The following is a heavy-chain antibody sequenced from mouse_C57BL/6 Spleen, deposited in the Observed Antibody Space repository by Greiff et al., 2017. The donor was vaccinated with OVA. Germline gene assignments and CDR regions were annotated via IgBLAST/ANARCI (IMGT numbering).Heavy chain of an antibody. Sequence: VQLQQSGAELVMPGASVKLSCKASGYTFTSYWMHWVKQRPGQGLEWIGEIDPSDSYTNYNQKFKGKSTLTVDKSSSTAYMQLSSLTSEDSAVYYCARKFFLPHGYAMDYWGQGTSVTVSS. V-gene: IGHV1-69*01. CDR3: ARKFFLPHGYAMDY. J-gene: IGHJ4*01. CDR2: IDPSDSYT. D-gene: IGHD2-1*01. CDR1: GYTFTSYW.